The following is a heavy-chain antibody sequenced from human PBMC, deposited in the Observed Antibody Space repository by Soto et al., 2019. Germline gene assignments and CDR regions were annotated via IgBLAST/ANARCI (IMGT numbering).Heavy chain of an antibody. Sequence: QVHLVQSGAEVKKPGASVKVSCKGSGYTFTSYGITWVRQAPGQRLEWMGWISAHNGNTDYAQKRQGRVTVTRDTSTSTACMELRSLRSDDPAVYYCARGRYGDYWGQGALVTVSS. J-gene: IGHJ4*02. CDR2: ISAHNGNT. D-gene: IGHD1-1*01. CDR3: ARGRYGDY. V-gene: IGHV1-18*01. CDR1: GYTFTSYG.